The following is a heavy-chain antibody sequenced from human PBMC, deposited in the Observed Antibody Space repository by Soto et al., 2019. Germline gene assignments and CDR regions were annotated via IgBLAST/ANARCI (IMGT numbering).Heavy chain of an antibody. Sequence: SDTLDLTCALSGGSLEGYYCSCIRQSPGKGLEWIGEIHHSGSTKYNPSLKSRVSLSVDTSTKQFSLKLTSVTAADRGVYYCARGVDSWSGYLFWGQGTPVTVSS. CDR1: GGSLEGYY. D-gene: IGHD3-3*01. J-gene: IGHJ4*02. CDR2: IHHSGST. CDR3: ARGVDSWSGYLF. V-gene: IGHV4-34*01.